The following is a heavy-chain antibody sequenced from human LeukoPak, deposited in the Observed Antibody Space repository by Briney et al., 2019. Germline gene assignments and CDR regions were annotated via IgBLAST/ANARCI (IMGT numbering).Heavy chain of an antibody. CDR3: ARDLRPPKPLYYYDSSGSHRRGWFDP. Sequence: PSETLSLTCTVSGGSISSYYWSWIRQPPGKGLEWIGYIYYSGSTNYNPSLKSRVTISVDTSKNQFSLKLSSVTAADTAVYYCARDLRPPKPLYYYDSSGSHRRGWFDPWGQGTLVTVSS. V-gene: IGHV4-59*12. D-gene: IGHD3-22*01. CDR1: GGSISSYY. J-gene: IGHJ5*02. CDR2: IYYSGST.